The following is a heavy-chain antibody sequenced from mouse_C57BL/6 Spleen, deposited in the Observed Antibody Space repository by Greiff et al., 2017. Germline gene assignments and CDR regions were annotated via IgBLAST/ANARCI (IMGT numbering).Heavy chain of an antibody. CDR1: GYTFTSYW. CDR2: IYPSDSET. V-gene: IGHV1-61*01. D-gene: IGHD3-2*02. CDR3: ARGDSSGHGWFAY. J-gene: IGHJ3*01. Sequence: VQLQQPGAELVRPGSSVKLSCKASGYTFTSYWMAWVKQRPGQGLEWIGNIYPSDSETHYNQKFKDKATLTVDKSSSTAYMQLSSLTSEDSAVYYCARGDSSGHGWFAYWGQGTLVTVSA.